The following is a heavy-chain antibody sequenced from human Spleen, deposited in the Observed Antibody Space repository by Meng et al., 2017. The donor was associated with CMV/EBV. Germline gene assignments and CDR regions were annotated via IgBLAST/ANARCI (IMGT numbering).Heavy chain of an antibody. J-gene: IGHJ2*01. V-gene: IGHV1-69*05. CDR3: ARRDNWYFDL. Sequence: SVKVSCKASGGTFSSYAISWVRQAPGQGLEWMGGIIPIFDTPHYAQKFQGRVTITTDESTSTAYMEPSSLTSEDTAVYYCARRDNWYFDLWGRGTLVTVSS. CDR1: GGTFSSYA. CDR2: IIPIFDTP.